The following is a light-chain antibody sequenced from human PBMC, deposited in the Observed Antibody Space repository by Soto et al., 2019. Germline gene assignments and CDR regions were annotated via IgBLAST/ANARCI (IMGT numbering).Light chain of an antibody. CDR2: AAS. V-gene: IGKV1-39*01. CDR1: QSINNY. Sequence: DIQLTQSPSSLSAYVGDTVTITCRARQSINNYVNWYQQKPGKAPELLIYAASTLQTGVPSRFSGSRSGTDFTLTLTNLQPEDSAAYHCQQTYTSPRTFGGGTKVEIK. J-gene: IGKJ4*01. CDR3: QQTYTSPRT.